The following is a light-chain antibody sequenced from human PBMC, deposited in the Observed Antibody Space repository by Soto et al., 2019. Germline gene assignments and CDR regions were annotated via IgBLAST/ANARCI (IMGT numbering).Light chain of an antibody. CDR1: QTISSW. Sequence: DIQMTQSPSTLSGSVVDRVTITCRASQTISSWLAWYQQKPGKAPKLLIYKASTLKSGVPSRFSGSGSGTEFTLTISSLQPDDFATYYCQQYETFSGTFGPGTKGDIK. CDR2: KAS. V-gene: IGKV1-5*03. CDR3: QQYETFSGT. J-gene: IGKJ1*01.